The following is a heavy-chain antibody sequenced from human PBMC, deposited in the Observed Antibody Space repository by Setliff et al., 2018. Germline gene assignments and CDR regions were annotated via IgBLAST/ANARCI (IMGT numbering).Heavy chain of an antibody. V-gene: IGHV4-61*02. Sequence: SETLSLTCTVSGGSISSGSYYWSWIRQPAGKGLEWIGRIYTSGSTNYNPSLKSRVTISVDTSKNQFSLKLSSVTAADTAVYYCARETGTTTYFDYWGQGTLVTVS. D-gene: IGHD1-7*01. J-gene: IGHJ4*02. CDR2: IYTSGST. CDR1: GGSISSGSYY. CDR3: ARETGTTTYFDY.